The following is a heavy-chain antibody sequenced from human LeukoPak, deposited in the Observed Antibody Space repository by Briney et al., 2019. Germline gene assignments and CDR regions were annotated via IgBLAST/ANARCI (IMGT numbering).Heavy chain of an antibody. CDR2: ISSSGTTI. CDR1: GFTFSDYY. V-gene: IGHV3-11*01. J-gene: IGHJ4*02. D-gene: IGHD1-26*01. CDR3: ARRRDSGSLQHFDY. Sequence: SGGSLRLSCAASGFTFSDYYMSWIRQAPGKGLEWVSYISSSGTTIYYADSVKGRFTISRDNAKNSLYLQMNSLRAEDTAVYYCARRRDSGSLQHFDYWGQGTLVTVSS.